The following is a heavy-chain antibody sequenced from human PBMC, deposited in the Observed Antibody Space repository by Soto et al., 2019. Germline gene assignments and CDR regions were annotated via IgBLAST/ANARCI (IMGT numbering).Heavy chain of an antibody. CDR1: GYTLTGLS. CDR3: ATDHRGIVVVPAQDSYYYYMDV. V-gene: IGHV1-24*01. Sequence: ASVKVSCKVSGYTLTGLSMHWVRQAPGKGLEWMGGFDPEDGETIYAQKFQGRVTMTEDTSTDTAYMELSSLRSEDTAVYYCATDHRGIVVVPAQDSYYYYMDVWGKGTTVTVSS. J-gene: IGHJ6*03. CDR2: FDPEDGET. D-gene: IGHD2-2*01.